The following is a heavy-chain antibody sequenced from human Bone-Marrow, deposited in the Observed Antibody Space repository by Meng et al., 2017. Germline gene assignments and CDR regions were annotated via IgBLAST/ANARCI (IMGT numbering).Heavy chain of an antibody. D-gene: IGHD3-3*01. CDR1: GGSISSSNW. CDR3: AIDARFLEWDYYYYGMDV. Sequence: SETLSLTCAVSGGSISSSNWWSWVRQPPGKGLEWIGVIYHSGSTNYNPSLKSRVTISVDKAKNQFSLKLSSVTAADTAVYYCAIDARFLEWDYYYYGMDVWGQGTTVTVSS. V-gene: IGHV4-4*02. J-gene: IGHJ6*02. CDR2: IYHSGST.